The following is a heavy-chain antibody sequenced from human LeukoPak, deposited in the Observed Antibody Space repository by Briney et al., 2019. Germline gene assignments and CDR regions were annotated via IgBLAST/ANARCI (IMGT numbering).Heavy chain of an antibody. D-gene: IGHD1-26*01. CDR2: IRYDGSNK. Sequence: PGGSLRLSCAASGFTFSSYGMHWVRQAPGKGLEWVAFIRYDGSNKYYADSVKGRFTISRDNSKNTLNLQMNSLRAEDTAVYYCARDFSGRDWVPATDAFDIWGQGTMVTVSS. CDR3: ARDFSGRDWVPATDAFDI. V-gene: IGHV3-30*02. J-gene: IGHJ3*02. CDR1: GFTFSSYG.